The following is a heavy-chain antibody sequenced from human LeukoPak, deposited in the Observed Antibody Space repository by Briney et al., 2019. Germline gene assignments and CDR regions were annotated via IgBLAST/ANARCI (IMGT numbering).Heavy chain of an antibody. D-gene: IGHD2-2*01. CDR3: ARLPRYCSSTSCYGRGYNWFDP. V-gene: IGHV1-18*01. Sequence: ASVKVSCKASGYTFTSYGISWVRQAPGQGPEWMGWISAYNGNTNYAQKLQGRVTMTTDTSTSTAYMELRSLRSDDTAVYYCARLPRYCSSTSCYGRGYNWFDPWGQGTLVTVSS. J-gene: IGHJ5*02. CDR1: GYTFTSYG. CDR2: ISAYNGNT.